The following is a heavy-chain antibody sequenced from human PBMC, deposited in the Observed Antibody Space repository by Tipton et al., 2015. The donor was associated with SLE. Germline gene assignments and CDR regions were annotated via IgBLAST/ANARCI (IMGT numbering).Heavy chain of an antibody. J-gene: IGHJ4*02. Sequence: SLRLSCAASGFTFSSYWMHWVRQVPGKGLVWVSRINSDGSSTSYADSVKGRFTISRDNSKNTLYLQMNSLRAEDTAVYYCAKDQVSRRGRFDFWGQGTLVTVSS. D-gene: IGHD5/OR15-5a*01. CDR2: INSDGSST. V-gene: IGHV3-74*01. CDR1: GFTFSSYW. CDR3: AKDQVSRRGRFDF.